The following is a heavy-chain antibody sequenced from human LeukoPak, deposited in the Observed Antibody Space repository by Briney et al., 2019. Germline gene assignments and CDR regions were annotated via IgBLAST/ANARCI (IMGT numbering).Heavy chain of an antibody. Sequence: SETLSLTCTVSGDSVSGISFYWSWIRQPPGKGLQYIGYIQYSGSTNYNPSLKSRVTISVDKSKNQFSLKLSSVTAADTAVYYCAASYCTTSSCYNPWGQGTLVTVSS. CDR1: GDSVSGISFY. J-gene: IGHJ5*02. CDR2: IQYSGST. V-gene: IGHV4-61*05. D-gene: IGHD2-2*02. CDR3: AASYCTTSSCYNP.